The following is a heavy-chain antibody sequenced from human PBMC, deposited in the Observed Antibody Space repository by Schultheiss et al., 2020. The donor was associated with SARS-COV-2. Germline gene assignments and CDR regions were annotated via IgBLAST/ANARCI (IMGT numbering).Heavy chain of an antibody. CDR2: IYYSGST. D-gene: IGHD3-3*01. V-gene: IGHV4-30-4*08. CDR3: ARLSPYYDFWSGYQGPYYYGMDV. Sequence: SQTLSLTCNVSGGSISGSNYYWGWIRQPPGQGLEWIGYIYYSGSTYYNPSLKSRVTISVDTSKNQFSLKLSSVTAADTAVYYCARLSPYYDFWSGYQGPYYYGMDVWGQGTTVTVSS. J-gene: IGHJ6*02. CDR1: GGSISGSNYY.